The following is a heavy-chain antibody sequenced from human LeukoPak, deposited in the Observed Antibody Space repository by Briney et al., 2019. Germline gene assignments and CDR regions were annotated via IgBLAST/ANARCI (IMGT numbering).Heavy chain of an antibody. CDR2: IYSGGST. J-gene: IGHJ6*02. CDR3: ARGPGVAGTYYYYGMDV. V-gene: IGHV3-53*05. CDR1: GFTVSSNY. Sequence: PGGSLRLSCAASGFTVSSNYMSWVRQAPGKGLEWVSVIYSGGSTYYADSVKGRFTISRDNSKNTLYLQMGSLRAEDMAVYYCARGPGVAGTYYYYGMDVWGQGTTVTVSS. D-gene: IGHD6-19*01.